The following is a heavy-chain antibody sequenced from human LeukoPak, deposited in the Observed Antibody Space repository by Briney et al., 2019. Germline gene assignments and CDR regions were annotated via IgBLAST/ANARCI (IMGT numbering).Heavy chain of an antibody. CDR1: GISFSSYA. Sequence: GGSLRLSCAASGISFSSYAMSWVRQAPGKGLEWVSAISGSGGSTYYADSVKGRLTISRDNSKNTLYLQMNSLRAEDTAVYYCAKSVMITFGGVIGAFDIWGQGTMVTVSS. J-gene: IGHJ3*02. V-gene: IGHV3-23*01. CDR2: ISGSGGST. CDR3: AKSVMITFGGVIGAFDI. D-gene: IGHD3-16*02.